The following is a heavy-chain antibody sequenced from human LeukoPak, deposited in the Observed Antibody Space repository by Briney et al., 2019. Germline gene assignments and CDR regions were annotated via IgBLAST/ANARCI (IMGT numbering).Heavy chain of an antibody. CDR1: GGSISSSSYY. Sequence: SETLSLTCTVSGGSISSSSYYWGWIRQPPGKGLEWIGSIYYSGSTYYNPSLKSRVTISVDTSKNQFSLKLSSVTAADTAVYYCARDSLHNWFDPWGQGTLVTVSS. CDR2: IYYSGST. V-gene: IGHV4-39*07. CDR3: ARDSLHNWFDP. J-gene: IGHJ5*02.